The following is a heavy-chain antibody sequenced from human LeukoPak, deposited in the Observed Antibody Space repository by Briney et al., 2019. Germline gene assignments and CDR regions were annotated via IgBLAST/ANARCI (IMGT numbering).Heavy chain of an antibody. CDR2: IYQSGSGSS. D-gene: IGHD3-22*01. Sequence: SETLSLTCSVSGGSIISSNYYWGWIRQPPGKGLEWIGSIYQSGSGSSYYNPSLKSRVTISVDTSKNQFSLKLSSVTAADTAVYYCARGGRTGYYYVADYWGQGTLVTVSS. J-gene: IGHJ4*02. CDR3: ARGGRTGYYYVADY. CDR1: GGSIISSNYY. V-gene: IGHV4-39*07.